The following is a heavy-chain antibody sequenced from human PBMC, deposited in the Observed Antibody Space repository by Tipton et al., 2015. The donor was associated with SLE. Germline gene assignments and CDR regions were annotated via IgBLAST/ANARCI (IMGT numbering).Heavy chain of an antibody. Sequence: SLRLSCAASGFTFEEYGMSWVRQTPGKGLEWVSGIKWSGASTGYAEFVEGRFTISRDNAKNSLYLQMNSLRADDTAVYYCARVVAVGATHYYDMDVWGYDMDVWGQGTTVTVSS. CDR2: IKWSGAST. CDR1: GFTFEEYG. J-gene: IGHJ6*02. CDR3: ARVVAVGATHYYDMDVWGYDMDV. D-gene: IGHD2-15*01. V-gene: IGHV3-20*04.